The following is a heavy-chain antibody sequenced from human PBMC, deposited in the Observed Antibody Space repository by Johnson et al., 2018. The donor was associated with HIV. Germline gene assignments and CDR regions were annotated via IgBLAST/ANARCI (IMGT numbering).Heavy chain of an antibody. CDR2: ISYDGSNK. J-gene: IGHJ3*02. CDR1: GFTFDDYA. Sequence: QVQLVESGGGLVQPGRSLRLSCAASGFTFDDYAMHWVRQAPGKGLEWVAVISYDGSNKYYADSVKGRFTISRDNSKNTLYLQMNSLRAEDTAVYYCATKGITVTTARAFDIWGRGTMVTVSS. CDR3: ATKGITVTTARAFDI. D-gene: IGHD4-11*01. V-gene: IGHV3-30*04.